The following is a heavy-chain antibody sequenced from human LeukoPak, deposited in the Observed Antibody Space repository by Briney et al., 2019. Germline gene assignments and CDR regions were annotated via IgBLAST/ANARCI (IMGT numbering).Heavy chain of an antibody. V-gene: IGHV1-18*04. D-gene: IGHD5-18*01. CDR2: ISGYNGNT. CDR1: GYTFTSYG. Sequence: GALVKVSCKASGYTFTSYGISWVRQAPGQGLEWMGWISGYNGNTNYAQKVQGRVNMTTDTSTSTAYMELRSLRSDDTAVYYCARAPRGYSYGYLDFWGQGSLVTVSS. CDR3: ARAPRGYSYGYLDF. J-gene: IGHJ4*02.